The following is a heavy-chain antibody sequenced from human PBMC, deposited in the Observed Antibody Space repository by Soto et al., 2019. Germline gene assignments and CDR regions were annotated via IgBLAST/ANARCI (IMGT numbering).Heavy chain of an antibody. V-gene: IGHV1-18*01. CDR3: ARVQSGDDFAY. CDR1: GYTFTSYG. Sequence: QVQLVQYGAEVKKPGASVKVSCKASGYTFTSYGINWVRQAPGQGLEWMGWISAYKGNTHYAPKLQGRVTMTTDTSTSTAYMELRSRRSDDTAVYYCARVQSGDDFAYWGQGPLVTVSS. D-gene: IGHD5-12*01. J-gene: IGHJ4*02. CDR2: ISAYKGNT.